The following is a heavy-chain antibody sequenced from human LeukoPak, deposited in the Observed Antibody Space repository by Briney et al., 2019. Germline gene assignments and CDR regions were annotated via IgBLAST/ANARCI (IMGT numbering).Heavy chain of an antibody. J-gene: IGHJ4*02. CDR2: MNPNSGNT. Sequence: GASVKVSCKASGYTFTSYDINWVRQATGQGLEWMGWMNPNSGNTGYAQKFQGRVTITRNTSISTAYMELSSLRSEDTAVYYCARGHGRGIILDYYDSSGYLYYFDYWGQGTLVTVSS. D-gene: IGHD3-22*01. V-gene: IGHV1-8*03. CDR1: GYTFTSYD. CDR3: ARGHGRGIILDYYDSSGYLYYFDY.